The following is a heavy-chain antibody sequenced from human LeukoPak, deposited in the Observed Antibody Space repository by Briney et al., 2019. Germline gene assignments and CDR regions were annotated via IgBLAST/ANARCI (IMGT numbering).Heavy chain of an antibody. Sequence: GESLKISCKGSGYNFATYWIGWVRQMPGKGLERMGIIYPGDSDTRYSPSFQGQVTISADKSINTAYLQWSSLKASDTAMYYCSRHLTSIWYADYWGQGTLVTVSS. CDR1: GYNFATYW. CDR3: SRHLTSIWYADY. CDR2: IYPGDSDT. V-gene: IGHV5-51*01. D-gene: IGHD6-13*01. J-gene: IGHJ4*02.